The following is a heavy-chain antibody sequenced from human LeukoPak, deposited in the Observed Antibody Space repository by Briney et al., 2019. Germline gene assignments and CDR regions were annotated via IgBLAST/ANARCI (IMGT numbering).Heavy chain of an antibody. CDR3: ARRHRDVNNQIDY. V-gene: IGHV3-72*01. CDR1: GFTFSDHD. Sequence: PGGSLRLSCAASGFTFSDHDTDWVRQAPGKGLEWVGRARNKGKGYTIEYAASVKGRFSISRDDSQNSLYLQMNSLKTEDTAVYYCARRHRDVNNQIDYWGQGTLVTVSS. D-gene: IGHD5-24*01. CDR2: ARNKGKGYTI. J-gene: IGHJ4*02.